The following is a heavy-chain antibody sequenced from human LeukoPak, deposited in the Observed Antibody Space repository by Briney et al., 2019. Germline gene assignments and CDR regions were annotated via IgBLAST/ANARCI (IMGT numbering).Heavy chain of an antibody. V-gene: IGHV3-15*01. CDR3: ITEYYYDSSGYYFVDY. D-gene: IGHD3-22*01. J-gene: IGHJ4*02. CDR1: GVTFSNAW. CDR2: IKSKTGGETT. Sequence: KPAGSLRLSCAASGVTFSNAWWSWVRQAPGKGLEWAARIKSKTGGETTDYAAPVKGSFTISRDDSKNTLYLKMNSLKTEDTAVYYCITEYYYDSSGYYFVDYWGQGTLVTVSS.